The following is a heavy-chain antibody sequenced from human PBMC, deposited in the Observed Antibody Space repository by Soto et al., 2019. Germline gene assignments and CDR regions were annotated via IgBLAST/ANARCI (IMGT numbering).Heavy chain of an antibody. Sequence: QVQLQESGPGLVKPSGTLSLTCAVSGGSISSSYWWTWVRQPPGKGLEWIGEIYHSGSTNSNVSHTRRVTISVDKSKDHFSLKLSSVTAADTAVYYCARDGRAFDYWGQGTLVTVSS. CDR2: IYHSGST. J-gene: IGHJ4*02. CDR1: GGSISSSYW. V-gene: IGHV4-4*02. CDR3: ARDGRAFDY.